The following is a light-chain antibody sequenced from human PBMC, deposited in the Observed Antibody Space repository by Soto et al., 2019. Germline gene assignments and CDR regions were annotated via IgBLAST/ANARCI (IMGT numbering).Light chain of an antibody. J-gene: IGKJ1*01. CDR3: QQYSSYSRT. CDR1: QSISDR. CDR2: DAS. Sequence: DIQMTQSPSTLSASIRDRVTITCRAGQSISDRLAWYQQKPGKAPKLLIYDASSLESGVPSRFSGSGSGTEFTLTISSLQPDDFATYYCQQYSSYSRTFGQGTKVDIK. V-gene: IGKV1-5*01.